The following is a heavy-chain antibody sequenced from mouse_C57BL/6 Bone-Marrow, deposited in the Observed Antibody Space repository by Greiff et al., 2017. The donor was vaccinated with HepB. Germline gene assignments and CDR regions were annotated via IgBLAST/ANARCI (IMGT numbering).Heavy chain of an antibody. CDR1: GYTFTSYW. J-gene: IGHJ3*01. V-gene: IGHV1-55*01. CDR3: ARSYYGSSYRGWFAY. D-gene: IGHD1-1*01. Sequence: QVQLKQPGAELVKPGASVKMSCKASGYTFTSYWITWVKQRPGQGLEWIGDIYPGSGSTNYNEKFKCKATLTVDTSSSTAYMQLSSLTSEDSAVYYCARSYYGSSYRGWFAYWGQGTLVTVSA. CDR2: IYPGSGST.